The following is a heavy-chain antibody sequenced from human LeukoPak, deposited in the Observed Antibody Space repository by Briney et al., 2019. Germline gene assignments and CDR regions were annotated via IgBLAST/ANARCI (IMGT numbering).Heavy chain of an antibody. J-gene: IGHJ4*02. CDR1: GFTFSDAW. CDR3: TTLRLAASDH. Sequence: GGSLRLSCEAAGFTFSDAWMSWVRQPPGKGLEGVGRIKSRADGGTIDYAAPVQDRFTISRDDSRNIIYLHMNSLKTEDSGVYFCTTLRLAASDHWGQGTLVTVSS. D-gene: IGHD3-9*01. CDR2: IKSRADGGTI. V-gene: IGHV3-15*01.